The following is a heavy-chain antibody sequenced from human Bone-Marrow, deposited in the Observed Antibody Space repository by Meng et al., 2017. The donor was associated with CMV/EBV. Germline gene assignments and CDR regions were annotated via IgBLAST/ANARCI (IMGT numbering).Heavy chain of an antibody. CDR3: ARVPRNYYDSSVYLDY. CDR2: IYYSGST. D-gene: IGHD3-22*01. CDR1: TSSSSDYY. J-gene: IGHJ4*02. Sequence: TSSSSDYYWRWIRQPPGKGLEWIGYIYYSGSTYYNPSLKSRVTISVDTSKNQFSLKLSSVTAADTAVYYCARVPRNYYDSSVYLDYWGQGTLVTVSS. V-gene: IGHV4-30-4*01.